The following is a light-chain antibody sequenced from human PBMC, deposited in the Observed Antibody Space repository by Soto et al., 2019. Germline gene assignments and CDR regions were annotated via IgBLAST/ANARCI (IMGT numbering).Light chain of an antibody. CDR2: TAY. J-gene: IGKJ3*01. Sequence: DIQMTQSPSSLSASVGDSVTLTCRASQRLFSFLNWYQQAPVSAPKLLISTAYKLQSGVPSRFSGSESGTEFTLTISSLQPEDFAIYFCQQTYSAPFTFGPGTKVDVK. V-gene: IGKV1-39*01. CDR1: QRLFSF. CDR3: QQTYSAPFT.